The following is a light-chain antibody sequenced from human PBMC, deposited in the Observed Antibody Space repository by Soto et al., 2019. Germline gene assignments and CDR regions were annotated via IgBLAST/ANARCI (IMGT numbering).Light chain of an antibody. CDR1: SSNVGFNA. CDR2: GNS. J-gene: IGLJ1*01. CDR3: SSYTSSSTYV. V-gene: IGLV1-44*01. Sequence: QSVLTQPPSASGAPGQRVTLSCIGGSSNVGFNAVNWYQQLPGAAPKLLIHGNSQRPSGVPDRFSGSKSGTSASLAIIGLRAEDEAHYYCSSYTSSSTYVFGTGTKLTVL.